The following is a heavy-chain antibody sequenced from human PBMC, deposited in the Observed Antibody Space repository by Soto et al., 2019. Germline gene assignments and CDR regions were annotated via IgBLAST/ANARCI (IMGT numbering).Heavy chain of an antibody. J-gene: IGHJ3*02. CDR3: ARYAMAAAGKDAFDI. CDR2: IYHSGST. V-gene: IGHV4-4*02. D-gene: IGHD6-13*01. CDR1: GGSISSSNW. Sequence: PSETLSLTCAVSGGSISSSNWWSWVRQPPGKGLEWIGEIYHSGSTNYNPSLKSRVTISVDKSKNQFSLKLSPVTAADTAVYYCARYAMAAAGKDAFDIWGQGTMVTVSS.